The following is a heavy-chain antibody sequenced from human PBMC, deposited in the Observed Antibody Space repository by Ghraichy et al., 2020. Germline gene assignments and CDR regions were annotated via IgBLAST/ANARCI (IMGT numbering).Heavy chain of an antibody. J-gene: IGHJ4*02. D-gene: IGHD6-6*01. Sequence: GGSLRLSCAATGFTFSTYAMNWVHQAPGKGLEWVSGISGSGGSTYYADSVKGRFTISRDNSKNTLYVQMNSLRDEDTAIYYCAKGKYSTSSRTVIDYWGQGTLVTVSS. CDR2: ISGSGGST. V-gene: IGHV3-23*01. CDR3: AKGKYSTSSRTVIDY. CDR1: GFTFSTYA.